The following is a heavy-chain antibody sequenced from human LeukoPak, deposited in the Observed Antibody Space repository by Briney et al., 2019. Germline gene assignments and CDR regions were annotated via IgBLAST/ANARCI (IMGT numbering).Heavy chain of an antibody. J-gene: IGHJ4*01. CDR3: ARDILPGYPSYPDY. Sequence: GGSLRLSCAGSGVTFSNDAMHWVRQAPGKGLEWVAVTSYDGTAIYYADSVKVRFTISKDNSRNTLYLQMNRLRVEDTAVYYCARDILPGYPSYPDYWGNGPLVTVSS. CDR2: TSYDGTAI. V-gene: IGHV3-30*04. D-gene: IGHD3-9*01. CDR1: GVTFSNDA.